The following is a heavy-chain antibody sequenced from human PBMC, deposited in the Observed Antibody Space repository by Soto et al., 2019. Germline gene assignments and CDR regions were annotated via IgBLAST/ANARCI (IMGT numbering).Heavy chain of an antibody. Sequence: LLLSCAASGFTFSIYAMAWVRQSPEKGLVWVSSMSRTGDNTYYADSVKGRFTISRDNSKNTLSLQMNSLRAADTAIYYCAKDQSNSNPLYYFDFWGPGTLVTVSS. D-gene: IGHD3-22*01. V-gene: IGHV3-23*01. J-gene: IGHJ4*02. CDR2: MSRTGDNT. CDR1: GFTFSIYA. CDR3: AKDQSNSNPLYYFDF.